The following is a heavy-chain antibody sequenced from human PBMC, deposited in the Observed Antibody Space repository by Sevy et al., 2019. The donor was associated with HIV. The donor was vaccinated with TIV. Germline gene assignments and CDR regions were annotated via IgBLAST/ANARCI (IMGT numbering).Heavy chain of an antibody. CDR3: ARGARIVVVPAAINHYYGMDV. Sequence: GGSLRLSCAASGFTFISYAMSWVRQAPGKGLEWVSSISAGGGSTYYADSVKGRFTISRDNSKNTLYLQMNSLRAEDTAVYYCARGARIVVVPAAINHYYGMDVWGQGTTVTVSS. CDR2: ISAGGGST. D-gene: IGHD2-2*02. CDR1: GFTFISYA. J-gene: IGHJ6*02. V-gene: IGHV3-23*01.